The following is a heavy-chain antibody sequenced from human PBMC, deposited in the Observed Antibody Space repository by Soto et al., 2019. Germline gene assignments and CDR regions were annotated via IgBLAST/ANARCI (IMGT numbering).Heavy chain of an antibody. CDR2: IYWNDDK. CDR3: AQRVDFSSAYNY. J-gene: IGHJ4*02. Sequence: QITLKESGPTLVKPTQTLTLTCTFSGFSLSGGGVGVAWIRQPPGKALEWLAIIYWNDDKRYRPSLKSSLTISKDTSKNQVVLTMTNVDPVDTATYYCAQRVDFSSAYNYWGQGTLVIVSS. V-gene: IGHV2-5*01. D-gene: IGHD3-3*01. CDR1: GFSLSGGGVG.